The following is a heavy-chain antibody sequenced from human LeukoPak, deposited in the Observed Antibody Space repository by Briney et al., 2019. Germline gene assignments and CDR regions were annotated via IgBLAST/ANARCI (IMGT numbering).Heavy chain of an antibody. D-gene: IGHD2-21*01. CDR2: IYSGGST. Sequence: PGGSLRLSCTASGFTVSSNYMSWVRQAPGKGLEWVSVIYSGGSTYYADSVKGRFTISRDNSKNTLYLQINSLRTEDTAVYYCASRLWIWSQGTMVTVSS. CDR3: ASRLWI. J-gene: IGHJ3*02. CDR1: GFTVSSNY. V-gene: IGHV3-66*02.